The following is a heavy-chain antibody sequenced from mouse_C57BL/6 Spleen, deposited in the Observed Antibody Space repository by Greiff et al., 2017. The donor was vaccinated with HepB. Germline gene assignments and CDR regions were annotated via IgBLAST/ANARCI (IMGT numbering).Heavy chain of an antibody. Sequence: VQLQQSGAELVKPGASVKMSCKASGYTFTTYPIEWMKQNHGQSLEWIGNFHPYNDDTKYNEKFKGKATLTVEKSSSTVYLELSRLTSDDSAVYYGARGCNGNYPHWYFDVWGTGTTVTVSS. D-gene: IGHD2-1*01. J-gene: IGHJ1*03. CDR3: ARGCNGNYPHWYFDV. CDR1: GYTFTTYP. V-gene: IGHV1-47*01. CDR2: FHPYNDDT.